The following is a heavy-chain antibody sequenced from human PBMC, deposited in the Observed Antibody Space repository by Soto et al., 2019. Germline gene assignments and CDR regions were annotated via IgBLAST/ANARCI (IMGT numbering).Heavy chain of an antibody. CDR2: INHSGST. D-gene: IGHD6-13*01. CDR1: GGSFSGYY. Sequence: SETLSLTCAVYGGSFSGYYWSWIRQPPGKGLEWVGEINHSGSTNYNPSLKSRVTISVDTSKNQFSLKLSSVTAADTAVYYGARGHSSSWYSGYYYYYGMDVWGQGTTVTVAS. V-gene: IGHV4-34*01. CDR3: ARGHSSSWYSGYYYYYGMDV. J-gene: IGHJ6*02.